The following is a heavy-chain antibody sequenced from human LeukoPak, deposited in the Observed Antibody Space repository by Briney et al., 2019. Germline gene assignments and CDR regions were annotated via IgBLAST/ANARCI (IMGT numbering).Heavy chain of an antibody. CDR1: GGSISSGDYY. Sequence: SETLSLTCTVSGGSISSGDYYWSWIRQPPGKGLELIGYIYYSGSTYYNPSLKSLVTISVDTSKNQFSLRLSSVTAADTAVYYCARILWNYYYMDVWGKGTTVTVSS. CDR2: IYYSGST. D-gene: IGHD3-3*01. J-gene: IGHJ6*03. V-gene: IGHV4-30-4*08. CDR3: ARILWNYYYMDV.